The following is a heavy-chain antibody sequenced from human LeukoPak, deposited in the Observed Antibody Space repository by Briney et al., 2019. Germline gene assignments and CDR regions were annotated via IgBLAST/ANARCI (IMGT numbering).Heavy chain of an antibody. CDR1: VYTFISYG. D-gene: IGHD3-10*01. Sequence: ASVNVSCKASVYTFISYGINWVRQAPGQGLEWMGWISGFNGNTNYAQKLQGGVTMTTDTSTSTAYMELWSLRSDDTAVYYCAREVGGAGSYFFPYYAMDVWGQGTTVTVSS. CDR2: ISGFNGNT. CDR3: AREVGGAGSYFFPYYAMDV. J-gene: IGHJ6*02. V-gene: IGHV1-18*01.